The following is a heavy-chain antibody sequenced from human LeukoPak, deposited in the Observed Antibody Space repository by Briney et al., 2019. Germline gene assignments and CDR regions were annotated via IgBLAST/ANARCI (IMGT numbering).Heavy chain of an antibody. D-gene: IGHD5-24*01. V-gene: IGHV3-30-3*01. J-gene: IGHJ4*02. CDR2: ISYDASNK. CDR3: ARVGSRDGYNY. Sequence: GGSLRLSCAASGFIFSSYAMHWVRQAPGKGLEWVAVISYDASNKYYADSVKGRSTISRDNSKNTLYLQMNSLRAEDTAVYYCARVGSRDGYNYWGQGTLVTVSS. CDR1: GFIFSSYA.